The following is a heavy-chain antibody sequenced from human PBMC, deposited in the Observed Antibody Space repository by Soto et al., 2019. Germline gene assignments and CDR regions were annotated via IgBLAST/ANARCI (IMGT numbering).Heavy chain of an antibody. CDR3: AKDQNSNIAAAGY. Sequence: GGSLRLSCAASGFTFSSYGMHWVRQAPGKGLEWVAVISYDGSNKYYADSVKGRFTISRDNSKNTLYLQMNSLRAEDTAVYYCAKDQNSNIAAAGYRGQGTLVTVSS. CDR1: GFTFSSYG. V-gene: IGHV3-30*18. J-gene: IGHJ4*02. D-gene: IGHD6-13*01. CDR2: ISYDGSNK.